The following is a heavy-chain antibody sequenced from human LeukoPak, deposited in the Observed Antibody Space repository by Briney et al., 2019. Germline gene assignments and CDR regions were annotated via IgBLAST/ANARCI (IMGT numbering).Heavy chain of an antibody. J-gene: IGHJ5*02. CDR2: IYYSGST. CDR3: ARTPLGIPDRGWFDP. Sequence: SETLSLTCTVSGGSISSYYWGWIRQPPGKGLEWIGYIYYSGSTNYNPSLKSRVTISVDTSKNQFSLKLRSVTAADTAVYYCARTPLGIPDRGWFDPWGQGTLVTVSS. V-gene: IGHV4-59*08. CDR1: GGSISSYY. D-gene: IGHD3-10*01.